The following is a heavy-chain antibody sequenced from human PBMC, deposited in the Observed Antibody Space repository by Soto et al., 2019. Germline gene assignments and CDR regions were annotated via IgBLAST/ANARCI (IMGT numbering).Heavy chain of an antibody. J-gene: IGHJ4*02. CDR2: IYHSGTT. CDR1: GYSISSSNW. Sequence: QVQLQESGPGLVKPSDTLSLTCAVSGYSISSSNWWGWIRQPPGKGLEWIGYIYHSGTTYYNPSLKRRLTLSLDSPTNQFSLRLTSVTAVDTAVYCRATRAIQAPIDYWAQGTLVTVSS. D-gene: IGHD6-6*01. V-gene: IGHV4-28*01. CDR3: ATRAIQAPIDY.